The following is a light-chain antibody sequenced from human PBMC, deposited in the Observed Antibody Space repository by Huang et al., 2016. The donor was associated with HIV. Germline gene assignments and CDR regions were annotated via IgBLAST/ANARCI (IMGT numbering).Light chain of an antibody. CDR3: QQYSTSPRT. J-gene: IGKJ1*01. CDR2: GAS. Sequence: EIVLTQSPGTLSMSPGERATLSCRASQSVSARYLVWYQQKPGQAPRLRIYGASSRATGIPDRFSGSGSGTDFTLTISRLEPEDFAVYYCQQYSTSPRTFGQGTKVEIK. V-gene: IGKV3-20*01. CDR1: QSVSARY.